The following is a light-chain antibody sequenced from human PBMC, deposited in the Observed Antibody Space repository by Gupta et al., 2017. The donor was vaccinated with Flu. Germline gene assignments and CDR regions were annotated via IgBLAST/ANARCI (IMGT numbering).Light chain of an antibody. CDR3: QQGHNIPYT. CDR2: AAS. J-gene: IGKJ2*01. Sequence: MTQSPSSLSTFGGDTVTITCRASQSITSQLNWDQQKPGKAPQLLIYAASSLQGGVPSRFSGSSSGTDFTLTISSLQPEDFATDYCQQGHNIPYTFGQGTK. CDR1: QSITSQ. V-gene: IGKV1-39*01.